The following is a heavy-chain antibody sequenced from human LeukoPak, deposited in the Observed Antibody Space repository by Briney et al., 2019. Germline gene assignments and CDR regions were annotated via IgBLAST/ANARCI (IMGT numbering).Heavy chain of an antibody. J-gene: IGHJ6*02. CDR1: VYTFTNYY. CDR3: ARDGVSDGMDV. CDR2: TNPSGVIT. Sequence: ASVRVSFTQAVYTFTNYYMNWVGQAPGQGREWMGITNPSGVITRYAQKFHDRVAMTTDTSTSTVYMELSSLTSQDTAVYYCARDGVSDGMDVWGQGTTVTVSS. V-gene: IGHV1-46*01. D-gene: IGHD3-10*01.